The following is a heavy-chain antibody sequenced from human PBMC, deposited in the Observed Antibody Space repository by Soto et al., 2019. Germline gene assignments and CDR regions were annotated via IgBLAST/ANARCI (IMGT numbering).Heavy chain of an antibody. CDR3: ASRDPGTSVDY. CDR2: IYRTGST. J-gene: IGHJ4*02. Sequence: SDTLSLTCAVSGGSFTSNNWWTWVRQPPGQGLEWIGEIYRTGSTNYNPSLKSRVTISLDKSENQFSLKVTSLTAADTAVYYCASRDPGTSVDYWGQGTLVTVSS. D-gene: IGHD1-7*01. CDR1: GGSFTSNNW. V-gene: IGHV4-4*02.